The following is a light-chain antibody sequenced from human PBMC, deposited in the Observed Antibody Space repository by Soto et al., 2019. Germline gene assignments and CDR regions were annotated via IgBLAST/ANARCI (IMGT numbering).Light chain of an antibody. CDR1: SSDVGGYNY. CDR3: SSYTSSSPYV. Sequence: QSALTQPASVSGSPGQSITISCTGTSSDVGGYNYVSWYQQHPGKAPKFMIYEVSNRPSGVSNRFSGSKAGKTASLNISGLQAEDGADYYCSSYTSSSPYVFGTGTKLTVL. J-gene: IGLJ1*01. V-gene: IGLV2-14*01. CDR2: EVS.